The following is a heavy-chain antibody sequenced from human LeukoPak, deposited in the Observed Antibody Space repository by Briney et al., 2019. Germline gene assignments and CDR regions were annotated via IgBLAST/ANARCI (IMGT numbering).Heavy chain of an antibody. CDR2: VSASSGYI. CDR1: RLTFSGYT. V-gene: IGHV3-21*01. Sequence: GGSLRLSCAASRLTFSGYTMNWVRQAPGKGLEWVSSVSASSGYINYAQSVKGRFTISRDNAKNSLYLQMNSLRPEDTAVYYCARELLWLGAPMDVWGKGTTVTVSS. CDR3: ARELLWLGAPMDV. J-gene: IGHJ6*03. D-gene: IGHD3-10*01.